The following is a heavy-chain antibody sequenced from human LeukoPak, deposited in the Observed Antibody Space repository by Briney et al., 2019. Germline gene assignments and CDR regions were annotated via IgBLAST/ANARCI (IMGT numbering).Heavy chain of an antibody. CDR2: IKSKTDGGTT. CDR1: GFTFSNAW. J-gene: IGHJ4*02. D-gene: IGHD2-2*01. Sequence: GGSLRLSCAASGFTFSNAWMSWVRQAPGKGLEWVGRIKSKTDGGTTDYAAPVKGRFTISRDDSKNTLYLQMNSLKTEDTAVYYCTTEDIVVVPAACWGQGTLVTVSS. V-gene: IGHV3-15*01. CDR3: TTEDIVVVPAAC.